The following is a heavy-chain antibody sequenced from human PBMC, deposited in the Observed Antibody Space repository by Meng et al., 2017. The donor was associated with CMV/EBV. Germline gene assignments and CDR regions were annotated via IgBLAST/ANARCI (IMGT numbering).Heavy chain of an antibody. J-gene: IGHJ4*02. D-gene: IGHD2-15*01. CDR3: ARDEGGGIG. V-gene: IGHV3-21*01. CDR1: GFTVSSNY. CDR2: ISSSSSYI. Sequence: GESLKISCAASGFTVSSNYMSWVRQAPGKGLEWVSSISSSSSYIYYADSVKGRFTISRDNAKNSLYLQMNSLRAEDTAVYYCARDEGGGIGWGQGTLVTVSS.